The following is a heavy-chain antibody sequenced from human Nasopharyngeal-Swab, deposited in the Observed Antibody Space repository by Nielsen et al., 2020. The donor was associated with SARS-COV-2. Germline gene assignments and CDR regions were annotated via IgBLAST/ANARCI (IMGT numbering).Heavy chain of an antibody. CDR2: ISYDGSNK. CDR3: ARDGQMYFYDSTGFGVSDY. Sequence: VRQAPGKGQERGAVISYDGSNKYYADSVKGRLTISRANSKNTLYLQMNSLRPEDTAVYYCARDGQMYFYDSTGFGVSDYWGQGTLVTVSS. J-gene: IGHJ4*02. D-gene: IGHD3-22*01. V-gene: IGHV3-30-3*01.